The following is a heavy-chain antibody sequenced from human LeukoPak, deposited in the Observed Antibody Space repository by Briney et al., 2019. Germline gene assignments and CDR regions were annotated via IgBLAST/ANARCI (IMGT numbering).Heavy chain of an antibody. D-gene: IGHD3-16*01. CDR1: GFTFSSYA. V-gene: IGHV3-23*01. CDR3: AKLCVMGGQCDAFDI. CDR2: ISGNGGST. Sequence: GSLRLSCAASGFTFSSYAMSWVRQAPGKGLEWVSAISGNGGSTYYADSVKGRFTISRDNSKNTLYLQMNSLRAEDTAVYYCAKLCVMGGQCDAFDIWGQGTMVTVSS. J-gene: IGHJ3*02.